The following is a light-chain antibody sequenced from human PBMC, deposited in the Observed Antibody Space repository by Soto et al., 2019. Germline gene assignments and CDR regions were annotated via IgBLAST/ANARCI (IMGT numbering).Light chain of an antibody. CDR3: QSFDNSLSGFYV. J-gene: IGLJ1*01. CDR1: DSNIGAGYD. V-gene: IGLV1-40*01. Sequence: HSALTQTPSVSGAPGQTITISCTGTDSNIGAGYDVHWYQHLPGRAPKLLIFGNTHRPSGVPDRFSGSKSGTSASLAITGLQPEDEADYYCQSFDNSLSGFYVFGSGTKVTVL. CDR2: GNT.